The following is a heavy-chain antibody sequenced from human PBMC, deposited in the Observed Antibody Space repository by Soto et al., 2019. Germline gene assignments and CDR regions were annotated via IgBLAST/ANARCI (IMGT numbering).Heavy chain of an antibody. CDR3: ARHLPLRVVRSTYFDA. D-gene: IGHD3-3*01. J-gene: IGHJ5*02. CDR2: VYYSGST. V-gene: IGHV4-39*01. CDR1: GASIISTTSSYY. Sequence: PSETLSLTCTVSGASIISTTSSYYWGWIRQPPGKGLEWIGSVYYSGSTYLNPSLKSRVTISVDTPQNQFSLKLSSVTAADTAVYYCARHLPLRVVRSTYFDAWGQGTLVTVSS.